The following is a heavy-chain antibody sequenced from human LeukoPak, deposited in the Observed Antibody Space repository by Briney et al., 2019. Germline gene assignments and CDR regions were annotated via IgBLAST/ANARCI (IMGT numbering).Heavy chain of an antibody. V-gene: IGHV4-61*01. CDR2: IYYSGST. J-gene: IGHJ4*02. CDR3: ARVGWSYCGGDCYIFDY. Sequence: PSETLFLTCTVSGGSVSSGSYYWSWIRQPPGKGLEWIGYIYYSGSTNYNPSLKSRVTISVDTSKNQFSLKLSSVTAADTAVYYCARVGWSYCGGDCYIFDYWGQGTLVTVSS. D-gene: IGHD2-21*02. CDR1: GGSVSSGSYY.